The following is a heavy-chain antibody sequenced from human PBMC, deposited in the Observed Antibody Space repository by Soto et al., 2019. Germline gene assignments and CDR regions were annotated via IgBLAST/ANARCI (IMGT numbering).Heavy chain of an antibody. CDR3: AREADTAMGGGFDY. CDR2: ISYDGSNK. D-gene: IGHD5-18*01. V-gene: IGHV3-30-3*01. Sequence: GGSLRLSCAASGFTFSSYAMHWVRQAPGKGLEWVAVISYDGSNKYYADSVKGRFTISRDNSKNTLYLQMNSLRAEDTAVYYCAREADTAMGGGFDYWGQGTLVTVSS. CDR1: GFTFSSYA. J-gene: IGHJ4*02.